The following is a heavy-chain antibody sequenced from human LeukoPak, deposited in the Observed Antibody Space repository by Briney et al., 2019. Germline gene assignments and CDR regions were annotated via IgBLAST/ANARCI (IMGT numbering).Heavy chain of an antibody. CDR3: AREGGLEKYQGIEVPGKQDIWGSYYYYYGMDL. J-gene: IGHJ6*02. CDR2: INYGGST. CDR1: GGSFSNYY. V-gene: IGHV4-34*01. D-gene: IGHD6-19*01. Sequence: SETLSLTCGVYGGSFSNYYWSWIRQSPGKGLEWVGQINYGGSTNYNPSLKRRVTISVDTSKNEFSLNLNSGTAADTAVYYCAREGGLEKYQGIEVPGKQDIWGSYYYYYGMDLWGQGTTVIVSS.